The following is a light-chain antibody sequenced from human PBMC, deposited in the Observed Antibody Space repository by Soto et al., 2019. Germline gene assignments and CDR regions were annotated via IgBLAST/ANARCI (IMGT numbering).Light chain of an antibody. CDR2: AAS. V-gene: IGKV1-12*01. CDR1: QGINSW. CDR3: QQANSFQWT. Sequence: DIQMTQSPSSVSASVGDRFTMTCRASQGINSWLAWYQQKPGKAPKLLIYAASNLQSGVPSRFSGSGSGTDFTLTISSLQPEDFATYYCQQANSFQWTFSQGTKVDIK. J-gene: IGKJ1*01.